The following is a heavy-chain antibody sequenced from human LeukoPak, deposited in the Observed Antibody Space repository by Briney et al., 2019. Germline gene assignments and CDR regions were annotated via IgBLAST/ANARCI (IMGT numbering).Heavy chain of an antibody. V-gene: IGHV3-48*01. CDR2: ISSSSSTI. J-gene: IGHJ3*02. D-gene: IGHD1-26*01. CDR1: GFTFSSYS. Sequence: GGSLRLSCAASGFTFSSYSMNWVRQAPGKGLEWVSYISSSSSTIYYADSVKGRFTISRDNAKNSLYLQMNGLRAEDTAVYYCARGSGGAFDIWGQGTMVTVSS. CDR3: ARGSGGAFDI.